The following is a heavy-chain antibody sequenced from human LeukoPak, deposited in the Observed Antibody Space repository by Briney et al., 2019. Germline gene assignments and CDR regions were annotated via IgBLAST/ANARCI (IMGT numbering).Heavy chain of an antibody. CDR3: ARGAIAAAGMAGFDP. Sequence: ASVKVSCKASGYTFTSYDINWVRQATGQGLEWMGWMNPNSGNTGYAQKFQDRVTMTRNTSISTAYMELSSLRSEDTAVYYCARGAIAAAGMAGFDPWGQGTLVTVSS. CDR1: GYTFTSYD. J-gene: IGHJ5*02. V-gene: IGHV1-8*01. CDR2: MNPNSGNT. D-gene: IGHD6-13*01.